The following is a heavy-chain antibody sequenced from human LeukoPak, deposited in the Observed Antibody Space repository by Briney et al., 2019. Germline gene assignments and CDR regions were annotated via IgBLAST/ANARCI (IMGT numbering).Heavy chain of an antibody. CDR2: ISSFSGTI. J-gene: IGHJ4*02. CDR1: GITFSSYS. CDR3: ARDLMGIAYRGAFYY. V-gene: IGHV3-48*01. Sequence: GGSLRLSCVASGITFSSYSMNWVRQAPGEGLEWVSYISSFSGTINYADSVKGRFTISRDNAKNSLYLQMNSLRAEDTAVYYCARDLMGIAYRGAFYYWGQGTLVTVSS. D-gene: IGHD6-13*01.